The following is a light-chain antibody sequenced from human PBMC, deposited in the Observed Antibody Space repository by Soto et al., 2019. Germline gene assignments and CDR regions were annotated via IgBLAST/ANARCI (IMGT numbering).Light chain of an antibody. CDR2: GAS. Sequence: EIVLPQSPGTLSLSPGERATLSRRASQSVSNNYLAWYPQNPGQDPRLLIYGASNRATGIPDRFSGSGSGTDFTLTISRLEPEDFAVYYCKQYGSSGTFGQGNKVDI. V-gene: IGKV3-20*01. CDR3: KQYGSSGT. CDR1: QSVSNNY. J-gene: IGKJ1*01.